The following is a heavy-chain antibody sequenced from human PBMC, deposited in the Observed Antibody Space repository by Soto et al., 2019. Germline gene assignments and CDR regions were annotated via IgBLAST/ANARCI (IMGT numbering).Heavy chain of an antibody. J-gene: IGHJ6*02. V-gene: IGHV3-23*01. CDR3: VKPPVITASYYYYDMDV. CDR2: ISGSGIST. CDR1: GFTFSTYP. Sequence: PGGSLRLSCAASGFTFSTYPMSWVRQAPGKGLEWVSGISGSGISTYYTDSVKGRFTISRDNSKNTVFLQMNSLRDEDTAVYYCVKPPVITASYYYYDMDVWDQGTTVTVSS. D-gene: IGHD4-4*01.